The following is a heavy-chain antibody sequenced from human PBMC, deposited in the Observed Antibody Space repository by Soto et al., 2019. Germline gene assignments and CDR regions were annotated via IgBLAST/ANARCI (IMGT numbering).Heavy chain of an antibody. CDR3: AIVTMVIRDSDHCGVDV. CDR2: ICRSGTT. D-gene: IGHD2-21*01. CDR1: GFPISSTDS. V-gene: IGHV4-38-2*02. Sequence: SETLSLTCLVSGFPISSTDSWGWRRQPPGKGLGWFASICRSGTTSYSQSLTSRVSISLDTSKNQVSLKMSTVTAADTAVYFCAIVTMVIRDSDHCGVDVWGHGTTVTVSS. J-gene: IGHJ6*02.